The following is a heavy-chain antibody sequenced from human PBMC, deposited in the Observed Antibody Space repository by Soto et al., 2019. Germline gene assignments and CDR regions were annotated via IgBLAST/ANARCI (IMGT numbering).Heavy chain of an antibody. J-gene: IGHJ4*02. CDR3: ASNRGIFSCDY. CDR2: IKQDGSET. CDR1: GFTCSVYW. V-gene: IGHV3-7*01. D-gene: IGHD7-27*01. Sequence: EVHLVESGGGLVQPGGSLSLSCAASGFTCSVYWMSWVRQAPGKGLEWVANIKQDGSETYYAESVKGRFTISRDNAKNALYLQMNSLRADETAVYYCASNRGIFSCDYWGQGTLVTVSS.